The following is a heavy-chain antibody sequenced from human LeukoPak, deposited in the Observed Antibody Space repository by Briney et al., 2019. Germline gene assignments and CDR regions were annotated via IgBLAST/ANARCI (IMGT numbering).Heavy chain of an antibody. V-gene: IGHV1-2*04. CDR2: INPNSGGT. D-gene: IGHD6-19*01. J-gene: IGHJ4*02. CDR1: GYTFTGYY. CDR3: ARGLYSSGWSFDY. Sequence: ASVKVSCKASGYTFTGYYMHWVRQAPGQGLEWMGWINPNSGGTNYAQKFQGWVTMTRDTSISTAYMELSRLRSDDTAVYYCARGLYSSGWSFDYWGQGTLVTVSS.